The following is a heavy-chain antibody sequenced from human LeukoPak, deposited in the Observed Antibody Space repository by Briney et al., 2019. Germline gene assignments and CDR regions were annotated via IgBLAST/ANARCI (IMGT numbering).Heavy chain of an antibody. CDR1: GGSISSYY. CDR2: IYYSGST. CDR3: ARHSSIAARPRWFDP. Sequence: SETLSLTCTVSGGSISSYYWSWIRQPPGKGLEWIGYIYYSGSTNYNPSLKSRVTISVDTSKNQFSLKLSSVTAADTAVYYCARHSSIAARPRWFDPWGQGTLVTVSS. J-gene: IGHJ5*02. V-gene: IGHV4-59*08. D-gene: IGHD6-6*01.